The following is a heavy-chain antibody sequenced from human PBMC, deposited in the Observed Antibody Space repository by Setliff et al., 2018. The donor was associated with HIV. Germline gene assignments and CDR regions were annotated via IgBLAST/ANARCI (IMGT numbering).Heavy chain of an antibody. V-gene: IGHV4-59*11. D-gene: IGHD3-22*01. CDR3: ARDVTFITHDALDL. CDR2: VYYSGTT. Sequence: PSETLSLTCTVSGASISSHYWSWIRQSPGKGLEWIGHVYYSGTTKYNPSLQSRVSMSVDTSKNQVSVRLQSLSAADTAVYYCARDVTFITHDALDLWGQGRMVTVSS. CDR1: GASISSHY. J-gene: IGHJ3*01.